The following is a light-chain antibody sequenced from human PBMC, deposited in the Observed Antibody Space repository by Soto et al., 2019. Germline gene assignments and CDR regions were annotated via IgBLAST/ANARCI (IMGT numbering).Light chain of an antibody. Sequence: EIVMTQSPATLSVSPGERATLSCTARQSFSSTLAWYQQKPGQPPRLLIYGASTSSTGIPARFSGSGSGTEFTLTISSLQSEDFAVYYCQQYNNWPPDTFGQGTKLEIK. J-gene: IGKJ2*01. V-gene: IGKV3-15*01. CDR1: QSFSST. CDR3: QQYNNWPPDT. CDR2: GAS.